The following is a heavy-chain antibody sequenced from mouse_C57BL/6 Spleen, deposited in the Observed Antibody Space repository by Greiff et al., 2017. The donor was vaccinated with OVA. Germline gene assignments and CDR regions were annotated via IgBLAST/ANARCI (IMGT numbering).Heavy chain of an antibody. CDR2: INPNYGTT. Sequence: VQLQQSGPELVKPGASVKISCKASGYSFTDYNMNWVKQSHGKSLEWIGVINPNYGTTSYNQKFKGKATLTVDQSSSTAYMELNRLTPEATAVYCCEPLTLDVWGKGTTLTVSS. V-gene: IGHV1-39*01. CDR3: EPLTLDV. D-gene: IGHD2-13*01. J-gene: IGHJ1*03. CDR1: GYSFTDYN.